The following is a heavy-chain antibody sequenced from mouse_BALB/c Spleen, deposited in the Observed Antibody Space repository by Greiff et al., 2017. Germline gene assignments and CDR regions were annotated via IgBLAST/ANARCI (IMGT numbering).Heavy chain of an antibody. CDR3: ARGLGRGAMDY. Sequence: VKLVESGPELVRPGVSVKISCKGSGYTFTDYAMHWVKQSHAKSLEWIGVISTYYGNTNYNQKFKGKATMTVDKSSSTAYMELARLTSEESAIYYCARGLGRGAMDYWGQGTSVTVSS. CDR2: ISTYYGNT. CDR1: GYTFTDYA. J-gene: IGHJ4*01. D-gene: IGHD4-1*01. V-gene: IGHV1-67*01.